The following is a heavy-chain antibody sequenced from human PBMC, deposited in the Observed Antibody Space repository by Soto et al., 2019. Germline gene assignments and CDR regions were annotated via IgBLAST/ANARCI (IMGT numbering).Heavy chain of an antibody. CDR2: ISWDGGTT. CDR3: AKDGSQKDDDGNWLGS. CDR1: GFTFEDYT. J-gene: IGHJ5*01. D-gene: IGHD3-16*01. V-gene: IGHV3-43*01. Sequence: EVQLVESGGDVVQPGGSLRLSCAASGFTFEDYTIHWVRQAPGKAPEWVSLISWDGGTTYYTHSVKGRFTISRDNSKNSLYLQMNSLRPEDTALYYCAKDGSQKDDDGNWLGSWGQGTLVTVSS.